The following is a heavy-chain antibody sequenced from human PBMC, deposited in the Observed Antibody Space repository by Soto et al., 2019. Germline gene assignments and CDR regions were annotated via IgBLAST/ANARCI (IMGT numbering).Heavy chain of an antibody. CDR3: ARDVQELTYGDYGRWFDP. Sequence: SETLSLTCTVSGGSISSYYWSWIRQPPGKGLEWIAYIYYSGSTNYSPSLKSRVTISVDTSKNQFSLNLSSVTAADTAVYYCARDVQELTYGDYGRWFDPWDQGTLRTVST. J-gene: IGHJ5*02. V-gene: IGHV4-59*01. CDR1: GGSISSYY. CDR2: IYYSGST. D-gene: IGHD4-17*01.